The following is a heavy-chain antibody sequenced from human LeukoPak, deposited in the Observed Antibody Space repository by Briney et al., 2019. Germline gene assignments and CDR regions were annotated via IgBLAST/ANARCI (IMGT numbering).Heavy chain of an antibody. J-gene: IGHJ4*02. CDR2: ISGSGGAT. Sequence: GGSLRLSCAASGFTFSSYAMHWVRQAPGRGLEWVSVISGSGGATVYADSVKGRFTISRDNSKNTLYFQLNSLRAEDTAVYYCAKRRLGAANPGDFDYWGQGTLVTVSS. V-gene: IGHV3-23*01. CDR1: GFTFSSYA. CDR3: AKRRLGAANPGDFDY. D-gene: IGHD2-15*01.